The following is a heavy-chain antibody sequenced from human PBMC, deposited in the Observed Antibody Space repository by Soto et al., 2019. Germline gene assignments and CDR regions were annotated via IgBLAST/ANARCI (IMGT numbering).Heavy chain of an antibody. Sequence: ASVKVSCKVSGYTLTELSMHWVRQAPGKGFEWMGGFDPEDGETIYAQKFQGRVTMSEDTSTDTAYMELSSLRSEDTAVYYCATMPARNSSSWRRAFDIWGQGTMVTVSS. D-gene: IGHD6-13*01. V-gene: IGHV1-24*01. CDR3: ATMPARNSSSWRRAFDI. CDR2: FDPEDGET. CDR1: GYTLTELS. J-gene: IGHJ3*02.